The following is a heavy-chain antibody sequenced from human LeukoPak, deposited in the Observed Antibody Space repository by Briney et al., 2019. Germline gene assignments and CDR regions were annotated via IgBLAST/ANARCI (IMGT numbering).Heavy chain of an antibody. CDR1: GYTCTSYG. V-gene: IGHV1-18*01. D-gene: IGHD2-2*01. J-gene: IGHJ5*02. Sequence: GASVKVSCKASGYTCTSYGISWVRQAPGQGLEWMGWISAYNGNTNYAQKLQGRVTMTTDTSTSTAYMELRSLRSDDTAVYYCARGVSGYCSSTSCSRGFDPWGQGTLVTVSS. CDR3: ARGVSGYCSSTSCSRGFDP. CDR2: ISAYNGNT.